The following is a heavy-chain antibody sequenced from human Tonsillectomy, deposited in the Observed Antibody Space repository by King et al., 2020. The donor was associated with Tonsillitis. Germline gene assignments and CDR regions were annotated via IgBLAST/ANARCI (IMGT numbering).Heavy chain of an antibody. Sequence: QLVQSGAEVKEPGASLKVSCKASGYSFTNYYMHWVRQAPGQRLEWMGLINPSGTGTGYAQNFQGRITMTRDMSTGTDYMELSSLRSDDTAVYYCARGGRSFRHFDLWGRGTLVTVPS. D-gene: IGHD2/OR15-2a*01. CDR1: GYSFTNYY. CDR2: INPSGTGT. CDR3: ARGGRSFRHFDL. J-gene: IGHJ2*01. V-gene: IGHV1-46*01.